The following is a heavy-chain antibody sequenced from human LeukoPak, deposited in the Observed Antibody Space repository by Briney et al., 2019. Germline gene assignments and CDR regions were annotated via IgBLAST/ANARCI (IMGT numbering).Heavy chain of an antibody. J-gene: IGHJ4*02. Sequence: NPSETLSLTCTVSGGSISSYYWSWIRQPPGKGLEWIGYIYYSGSTNYNPSLKSRVTISVDTSKNQFSLKLSSVTAADTAVYYCARSPYDILTGPTRFDYWGQGTLVTVSS. V-gene: IGHV4-59*01. D-gene: IGHD3-9*01. CDR2: IYYSGST. CDR1: GGSISSYY. CDR3: ARSPYDILTGPTRFDY.